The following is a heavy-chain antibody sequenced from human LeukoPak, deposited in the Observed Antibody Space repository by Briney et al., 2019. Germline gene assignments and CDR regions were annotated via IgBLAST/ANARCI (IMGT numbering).Heavy chain of an antibody. Sequence: SETLSLTCTVSGGSISSGDYYWSWIRQPPGKGLEWIGEINHSGSTNYNPSLKSRVTISVDTSKNQFSLKLSSVTAADTAVYYCARGRGPIRYWGQGTLVTVSS. CDR2: INHSGST. CDR3: ARGRGPIRY. D-gene: IGHD3-9*01. J-gene: IGHJ4*02. V-gene: IGHV4-39*07. CDR1: GGSISSGDYY.